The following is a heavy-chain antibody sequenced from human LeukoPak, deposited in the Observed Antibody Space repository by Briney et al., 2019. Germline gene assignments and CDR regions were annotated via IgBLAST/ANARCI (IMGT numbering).Heavy chain of an antibody. CDR2: INPNSGGT. Sequence: GASVKVSCRASGGTFTNQAIGWVRQAPGQGLEWMGWINPNSGGTNYAQKFQGRVTMTRDTSISTAYMELSRLRSDDTAVYYCARRALWFGELFLGGYDYWGQGTLVTVSS. CDR1: GGTFTNQA. D-gene: IGHD3-10*01. V-gene: IGHV1-2*02. J-gene: IGHJ4*02. CDR3: ARRALWFGELFLGGYDY.